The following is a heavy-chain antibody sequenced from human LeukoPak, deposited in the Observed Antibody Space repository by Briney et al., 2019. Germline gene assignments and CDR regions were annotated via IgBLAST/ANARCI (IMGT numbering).Heavy chain of an antibody. CDR1: GFTFGDHA. J-gene: IGHJ4*02. CDR2: IRSKAYGGTT. V-gene: IGHV3-49*04. CDR3: TRVADSSGYWRYYFDY. Sequence: GGSLRLSCTASGFTFGDHAMSWVRQAPGKGLEWVGFIRSKAYGGTTEYAASVKGRFTISRDDSKSIAYLQMNSLKTEDTAVYYCTRVADSSGYWRYYFDYWGQGTLVTVSS. D-gene: IGHD3-22*01.